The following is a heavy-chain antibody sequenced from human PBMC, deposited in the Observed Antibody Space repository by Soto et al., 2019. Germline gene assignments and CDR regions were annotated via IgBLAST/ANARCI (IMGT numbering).Heavy chain of an antibody. CDR2: IYYSGST. CDR1: GGSISSYY. D-gene: IGHD6-13*01. Sequence: PSETLSLTCTVSGGSISSYYWSWIRQPPGKGLEWIGYIYYSGSTNYNPSLKSRVTISVDTSKNQFSLKLSSVTAVDTAVYYCARGYIAVDYWGQGTLVTVSS. V-gene: IGHV4-59*01. J-gene: IGHJ4*02. CDR3: ARGYIAVDY.